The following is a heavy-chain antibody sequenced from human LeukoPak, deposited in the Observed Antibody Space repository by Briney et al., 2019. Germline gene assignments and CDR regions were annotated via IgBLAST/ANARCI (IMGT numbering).Heavy chain of an antibody. D-gene: IGHD2-15*01. J-gene: IGHJ4*02. CDR1: GGSFSGYY. Sequence: SETLSLTCAVYGGSFSGYYWSWIRQSPGEGLEWIGEINDSGVTTCNPSLESRVVLSVDTSKNQFSLRRSSVTAADTAVYYCARRLVDSGASQASDHWGQGTLVTVSS. V-gene: IGHV4-34*01. CDR2: INDSGVT. CDR3: ARRLVDSGASQASDH.